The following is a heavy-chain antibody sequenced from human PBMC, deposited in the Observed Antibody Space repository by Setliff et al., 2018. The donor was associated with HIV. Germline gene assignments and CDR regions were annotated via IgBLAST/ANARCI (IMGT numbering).Heavy chain of an antibody. CDR3: TRGRDIAVAAVNDY. V-gene: IGHV3-49*04. J-gene: IGHJ4*02. CDR2: IRTKVYGGTT. Sequence: GGSLRLSCTASGFSFDDYALTWVRQAPGKGLEWVGFIRTKVYGGTTEYAASVKGRFTISRDDSKSIAYLQMNSLKTDDTAVYYCTRGRDIAVAAVNDYWGQGTLVTVYS. D-gene: IGHD6-19*01. CDR1: GFSFDDYA.